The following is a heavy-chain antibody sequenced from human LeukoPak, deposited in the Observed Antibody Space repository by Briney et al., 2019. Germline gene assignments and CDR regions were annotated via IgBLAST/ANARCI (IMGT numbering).Heavy chain of an antibody. CDR3: ARRSHYLYYFDY. Sequence: PGGTLRLSCAASGFIFSSYGMNWVRQAPGKGLEWVSAVTGSGSTTYYADSVKGRFTISRDNSKNAVYLQMNSLRDEDTAVYYCARRSHYLYYFDYWGQGTLVTVSS. V-gene: IGHV3-23*01. CDR2: VTGSGSTT. D-gene: IGHD3-10*01. CDR1: GFIFSSYG. J-gene: IGHJ4*02.